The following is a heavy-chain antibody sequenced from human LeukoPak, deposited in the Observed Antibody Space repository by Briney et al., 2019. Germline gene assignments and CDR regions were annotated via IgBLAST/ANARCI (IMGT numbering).Heavy chain of an antibody. CDR3: ARAWATDYFDY. CDR2: MYYSGTI. Sequence: SETLSLTCTVAGGSISSYYWSWIRQPPGKGLEWIGYMYYSGTIKYNPSLKSRVTILVDTSKNQFSLKLSSVTAADTAMYYCARAWATDYFDYWGQGTLVTVSS. J-gene: IGHJ4*02. V-gene: IGHV4-59*01. CDR1: GGSISSYY.